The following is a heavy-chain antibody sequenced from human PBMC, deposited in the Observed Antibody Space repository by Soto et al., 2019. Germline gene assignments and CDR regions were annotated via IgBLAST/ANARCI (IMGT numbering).Heavy chain of an antibody. CDR2: ISAHNGNT. J-gene: IGHJ4*02. CDR1: GYAFTTYG. V-gene: IGHV1-18*01. Sequence: QVHLVQSGAEVKKPGVSVKVSCKGSGYAFTTYGITWVRQAPGQGLEWMGWISAHNGNTNYAQKLQGRVTVTRDTSTSTAYMELRSLRSDDTAVYYCARGRYGDYWGQGALVTVPS. D-gene: IGHD1-1*01. CDR3: ARGRYGDY.